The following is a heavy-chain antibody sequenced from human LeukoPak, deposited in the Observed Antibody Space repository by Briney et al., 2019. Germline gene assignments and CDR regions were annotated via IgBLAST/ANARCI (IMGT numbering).Heavy chain of an antibody. D-gene: IGHD1-26*01. CDR3: AKTYSDSYGGFDC. V-gene: IGHV3-23*01. CDR2: IRGSGGAT. CDR1: GFTVSSNY. J-gene: IGHJ4*02. Sequence: GGSLRLSCAASGFTVSSNYMSWVRQAPGRGLEWVSTIRGSGGATYYADSVKARFTISRDNSKNTLFLQMDSLRAEDTAVYYCAKTYSDSYGGFDCWGQGTLVTVSS.